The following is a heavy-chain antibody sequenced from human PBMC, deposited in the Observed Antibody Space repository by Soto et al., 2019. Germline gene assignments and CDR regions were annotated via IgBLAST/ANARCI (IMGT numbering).Heavy chain of an antibody. CDR3: ARDGEAVPAAGMDV. CDR1: GGTFSSYA. D-gene: IGHD2-2*01. CDR2: IIPIFGTA. V-gene: IGHV1-69*12. Sequence: QVQLVQSGAEVKKPGSSVKVSCKASGGTFSSYAISWVRQAPGQGFEWMGGIIPIFGTANYAQKFQGRVTITADESTSTAYMELSSLRSEDTAVYYCARDGEAVPAAGMDVWGQGTTVTDSS. J-gene: IGHJ6*02.